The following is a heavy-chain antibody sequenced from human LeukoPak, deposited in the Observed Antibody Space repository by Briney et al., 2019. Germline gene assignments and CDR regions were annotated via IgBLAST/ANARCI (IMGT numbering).Heavy chain of an antibody. CDR1: GGSINSGHW. CDR2: IYHSGST. Sequence: SGTLSLTCAVSGGSINSGHWWIWVRQPPGKGLEWIGEIYHSGSTNYNPSLKSRVTISVDKSKNQFSLKLSSVTAADTAVYYCARGVRTYGDYDYAFDIWGQGTMVTVSS. J-gene: IGHJ3*02. V-gene: IGHV4-4*02. D-gene: IGHD4-17*01. CDR3: ARGVRTYGDYDYAFDI.